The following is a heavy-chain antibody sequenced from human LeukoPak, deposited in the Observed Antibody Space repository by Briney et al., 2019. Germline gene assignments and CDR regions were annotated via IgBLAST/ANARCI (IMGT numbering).Heavy chain of an antibody. V-gene: IGHV1-69*13. CDR3: AILGGCSGDSCYQPMFWFDP. CDR1: GGTFSSYA. CDR2: IIPIFGTA. Sequence: SVKVSCKASGGTFSSYAISWVRQAPGQGLEWMGGIIPIFGTANYAQKFQGRVTITADESTSTAYMELSSLRSEDTAVYYCAILGGCSGDSCYQPMFWFDPWGQGTLVTVSS. J-gene: IGHJ5*02. D-gene: IGHD2-15*01.